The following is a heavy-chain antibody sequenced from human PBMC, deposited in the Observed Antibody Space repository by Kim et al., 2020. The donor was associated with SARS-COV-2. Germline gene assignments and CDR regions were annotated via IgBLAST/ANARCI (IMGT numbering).Heavy chain of an antibody. CDR3: AAISITGTHYYYYMDV. J-gene: IGHJ6*03. D-gene: IGHD1-20*01. CDR1: GYTFTGYY. V-gene: IGHV1-2*06. CDR2: INPNSGGT. Sequence: ASVKVSCKASGYTFTGYYMHWVRQAPGQGLEWMGRINPNSGGTNYAQKFQGRVTMTRDTSISTAYMELSRLRSDDTAVYYCAAISITGTHYYYYMDVWGKGTTVTVSS.